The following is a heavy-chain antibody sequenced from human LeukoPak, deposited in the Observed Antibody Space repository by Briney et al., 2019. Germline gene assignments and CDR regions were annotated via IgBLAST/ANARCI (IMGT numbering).Heavy chain of an antibody. CDR2: INPNSGGT. V-gene: IGHV1-2*06. CDR3: ATELNYYDSSGYYSGDY. D-gene: IGHD3-22*01. CDR1: GYTFTGYY. Sequence: ASVKVSCKASGYTFTGYYMHWVRQAPGQGLEWMGRINPNSGGTNYAQKFQDRVTMTRDTSISTAYMELSRLRSDDTAVYYCATELNYYDSSGYYSGDYWGQGTLVTVSS. J-gene: IGHJ4*02.